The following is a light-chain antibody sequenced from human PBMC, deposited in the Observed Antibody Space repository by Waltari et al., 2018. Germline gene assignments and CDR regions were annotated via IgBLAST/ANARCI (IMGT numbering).Light chain of an antibody. V-gene: IGLV8-61*01. J-gene: IGLJ3*02. CDR1: SAPLSTPSY. Sequence: QTVVTQEPSLSVSPGGPVTPTCALSSAPLSTPSYPTWYQQTPGQAPRTLVYKANARSSGVPDRFSGSILGNTAALTITGAQADDESDYYCALYMGSGIWVFGGGTRLTVL. CDR3: ALYMGSGIWV. CDR2: KAN.